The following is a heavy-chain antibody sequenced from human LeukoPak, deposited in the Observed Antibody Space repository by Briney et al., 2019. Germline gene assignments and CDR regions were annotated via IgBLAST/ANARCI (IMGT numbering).Heavy chain of an antibody. D-gene: IGHD3-16*01. CDR1: GLTFSYFT. Sequence: GGSLRLSCTASGLTFSYFTMHAVRQAPGKGLEWVSSISNGGDYKRYAGSVRGRLTISRDDARNTMLLQMNSLIVEDTALYYCARDVGAVLGEVYFDFWGQGTLVTVSA. CDR3: ARDVGAVLGEVYFDF. V-gene: IGHV3-21*01. J-gene: IGHJ4*02. CDR2: ISNGGDYK.